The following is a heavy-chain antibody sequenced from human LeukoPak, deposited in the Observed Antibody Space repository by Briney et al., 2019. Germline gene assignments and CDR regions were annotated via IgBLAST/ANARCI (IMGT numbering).Heavy chain of an antibody. D-gene: IGHD5-12*01. CDR2: ITSSSNYI. J-gene: IGHJ4*02. CDR1: GFTFSRYN. Sequence: GGSLRLSCAAYGFTFSRYNMNSVRQAPGKGLEWVSSITSSSNYIYFGDAVKGRFTISIDNAKNSLYLQMNSLRAEDTAVYYCARDLFGSRATIDYWGQGTLVTVSS. CDR3: ARDLFGSRATIDY. V-gene: IGHV3-21*01.